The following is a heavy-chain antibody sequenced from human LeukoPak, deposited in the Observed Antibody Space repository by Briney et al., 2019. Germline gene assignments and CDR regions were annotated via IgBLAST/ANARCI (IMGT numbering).Heavy chain of an antibody. CDR3: ATYLSRYAFDY. J-gene: IGHJ4*02. Sequence: SETLSLTCTVPGGSISNYYCSWIRQPAGKGLEWIGRIFTSESTNYNPSLKSRITMSVDTSKNQFSLKLNSVTAADTVVYYCATYLSRYAFDYWGQGSLVTVSS. V-gene: IGHV4-4*07. D-gene: IGHD1-1*01. CDR1: GGSISNYY. CDR2: IFTSEST.